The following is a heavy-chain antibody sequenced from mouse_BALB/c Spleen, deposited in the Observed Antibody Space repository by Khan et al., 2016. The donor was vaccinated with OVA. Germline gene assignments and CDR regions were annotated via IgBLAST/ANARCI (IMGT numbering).Heavy chain of an antibody. Sequence: QVRLQQSGPGLVAPSQSLSITCTVSGFSLTGYGVNWVRQPPGKGLEWLGMIWGDGSTDYNSALKSRLSISKDNSKSQVFLKMNSLQTDDTARYYCARAYYGNYREAMDYWGQGTSVTVPS. V-gene: IGHV2-6-7*01. D-gene: IGHD2-10*01. CDR2: IWGDGST. J-gene: IGHJ4*01. CDR3: ARAYYGNYREAMDY. CDR1: GFSLTGYG.